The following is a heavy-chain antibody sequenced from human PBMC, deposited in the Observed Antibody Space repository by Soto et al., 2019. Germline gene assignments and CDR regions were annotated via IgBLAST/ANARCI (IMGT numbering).Heavy chain of an antibody. CDR2: ISFDGNIK. J-gene: IGHJ6*02. CDR3: ARAPRRYCTSLSCLGLYGLDV. D-gene: IGHD2-8*01. V-gene: IGHV3-30-3*01. Sequence: QVQLVESGGGVVQPGRSLGLSCAASGFTFSDYAMHWVRHVPGQGLEWVAVISFDGNIKYDADSVKGRFTISRDNSKNTLFLQMDSLKGEDTAVYSCARAPRRYCTSLSCLGLYGLDVWGQGTAVTVSS. CDR1: GFTFSDYA.